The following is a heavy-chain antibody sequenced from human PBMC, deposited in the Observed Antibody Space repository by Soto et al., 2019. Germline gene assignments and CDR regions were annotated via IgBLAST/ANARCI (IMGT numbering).Heavy chain of an antibody. D-gene: IGHD1-26*01. CDR2: IKSKSNNYAT. V-gene: IGHV3-73*01. CDR3: YPTSHLVGAPY. CDR1: GFNFSVSA. J-gene: IGHJ4*02. Sequence: GGSLRLCCAASGFNFSVSAMHWVRQASGKGLEWVGRIKSKSNNYATAYAVSVKGRFTISRDDSKNTAYLQMNSLRAEDTAVYYCYPTSHLVGAPYWGQGTPVTVSS.